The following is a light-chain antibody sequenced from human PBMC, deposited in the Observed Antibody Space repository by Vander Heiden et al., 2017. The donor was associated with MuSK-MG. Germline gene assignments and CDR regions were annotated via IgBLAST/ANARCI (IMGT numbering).Light chain of an antibody. Sequence: DIVMTQSPDSLAVSLGERATINCKSSQSVFYSSNDKNYLAWYQQKPGQPPKLLIYWASTRESGVPDRFSDSGSGTDFTLTISSLQAEDVAVYYCQQDDSAPRSFGQRTKLEIK. CDR1: QSVFYSSNDKNY. CDR3: QQDDSAPRS. J-gene: IGKJ2*04. CDR2: WAS. V-gene: IGKV4-1*01.